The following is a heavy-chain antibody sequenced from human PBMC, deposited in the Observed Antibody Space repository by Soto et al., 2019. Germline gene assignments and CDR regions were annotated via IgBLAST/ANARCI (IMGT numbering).Heavy chain of an antibody. CDR1: GASISDYY. J-gene: IGHJ4*02. CDR3: ARAESSSSEAFDY. CDR2: INYRRST. D-gene: IGHD6-6*01. Sequence: PXGTLSLTCTVSGASISDYYWSWVRQPPGKGLEWIGHINYRRSTNYNPSLKSRVTISMDTSKNQFSLKLSSVTAADTAVYYCARAESSSSEAFDYWGRGTLVTVSS. V-gene: IGHV4-59*01.